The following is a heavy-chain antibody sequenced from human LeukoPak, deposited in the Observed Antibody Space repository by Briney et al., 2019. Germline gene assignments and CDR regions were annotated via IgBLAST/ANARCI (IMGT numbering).Heavy chain of an antibody. CDR1: GGSISSYH. CDR2: IDYSGST. CDR3: ARHQIISFDWLLVDY. Sequence: SETLSLTCTVSGGSISSYHWSWIRQPPGKGLEWIGYIDYSGSTNYNPSLKSRVTISVDTSKNQFSLKLSSVTAADTAVYYCARHQIISFDWLLVDYWGQGTLVTVSS. V-gene: IGHV4-59*01. D-gene: IGHD3-9*01. J-gene: IGHJ4*02.